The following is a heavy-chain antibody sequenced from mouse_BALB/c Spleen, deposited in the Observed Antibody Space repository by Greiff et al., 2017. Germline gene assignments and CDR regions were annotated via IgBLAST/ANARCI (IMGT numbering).Heavy chain of an antibody. V-gene: IGHV5-6-5*01. J-gene: IGHJ1*01. Sequence: EVKVEESGGGLVKPGGSLKLSCAASGFTFSSYAMSWVRQTPEKRLEWVASISSGGSTYYPDSVKGRFTISRDNARNILYLQMSSLRSEDTAMYYCARGPDYYGSSYGYWYFDVWGAGTTVTVSS. CDR2: ISSGGST. CDR1: GFTFSSYA. D-gene: IGHD1-1*01. CDR3: ARGPDYYGSSYGYWYFDV.